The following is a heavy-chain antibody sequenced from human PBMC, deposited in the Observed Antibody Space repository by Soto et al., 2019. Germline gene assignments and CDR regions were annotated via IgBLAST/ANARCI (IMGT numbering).Heavy chain of an antibody. J-gene: IGHJ6*02. Sequence: QITLKESGPTLVKPTQTLTLTCTFSGFSLNNRGVGVGWFRQPPGKALEWVALIYWDDDKRYSPSLRRRLTITKDNSKSQVVLTMTNMDRVDTATYYCAHRDSTTLIYGMDVWGQGTTVTVSS. D-gene: IGHD1-1*01. CDR1: GFSLNNRGVG. CDR3: AHRDSTTLIYGMDV. V-gene: IGHV2-5*02. CDR2: IYWDDDK.